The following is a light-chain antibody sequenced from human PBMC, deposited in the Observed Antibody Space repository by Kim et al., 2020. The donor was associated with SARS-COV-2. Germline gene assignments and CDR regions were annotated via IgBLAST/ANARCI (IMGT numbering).Light chain of an antibody. CDR1: QDISNY. CDR3: QQYDNLPLYT. V-gene: IGKV1-33*01. Sequence: ASVGDRVTITCQASQDISNYLKWYQQKPGKAPKLLIYDASNLETGVPSRFSGSGSGTDFTFTISSLQPEDIATYYCQQYDNLPLYTFGQGTKLEI. J-gene: IGKJ2*01. CDR2: DAS.